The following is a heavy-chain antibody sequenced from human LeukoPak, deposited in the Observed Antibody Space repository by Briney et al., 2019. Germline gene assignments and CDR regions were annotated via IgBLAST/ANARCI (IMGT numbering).Heavy chain of an antibody. CDR1: GFTFSSYS. CDR3: ARDRGYSSFDY. D-gene: IGHD4-23*01. J-gene: IGHJ4*02. CDR2: IKEDGSEI. V-gene: IGHV3-7*01. Sequence: GGSLRLSCIASGFTFSSYSMTWVRQAPGKGLEWVANIKEDGSEINYVDSVKGRFTISRDNAKNSLFLQMNSLRVEDTAVYYCARDRGYSSFDYWGQGTLVTVSS.